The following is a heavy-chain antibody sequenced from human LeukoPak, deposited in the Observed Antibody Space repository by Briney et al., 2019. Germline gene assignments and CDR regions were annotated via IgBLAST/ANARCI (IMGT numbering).Heavy chain of an antibody. CDR3: AKTYYCDSSGYSHYLAYDY. V-gene: IGHV3-23*01. CDR2: ISGSGAFT. Sequence: GGSLRLSCVASGFTFNTYAMSWVRQAPGKGLEWVSTISGSGAFTKYADSVTGRFTISRDNSKNTMYLQLNSLRAEDTAIYYCAKTYYCDSSGYSHYLAYDYWGQGTLVTVSS. CDR1: GFTFNTYA. J-gene: IGHJ4*02. D-gene: IGHD3-22*01.